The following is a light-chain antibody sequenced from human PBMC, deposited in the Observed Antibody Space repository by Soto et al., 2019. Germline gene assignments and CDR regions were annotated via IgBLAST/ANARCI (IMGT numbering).Light chain of an antibody. V-gene: IGKV3-20*01. CDR3: QQYGSSPRT. J-gene: IGKJ1*01. CDR2: GAS. CDR1: QSVIRSS. Sequence: EIVLTQSPGTLSLSPGERATLFCRASQSVIRSSLAWYQQKPGQAPRLLMYGASSSATGIPDRFSGSGSGTDFTLTIRTLEPEDFAVYYCQQYGSSPRTFGQGTKVDIK.